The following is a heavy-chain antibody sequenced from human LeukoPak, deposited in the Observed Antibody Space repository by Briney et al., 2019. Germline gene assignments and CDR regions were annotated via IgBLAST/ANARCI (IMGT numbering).Heavy chain of an antibody. V-gene: IGHV3-48*03. CDR3: AELGITMIGGV. Sequence: GGSLRLSCAASGFTFSSYEMNWVRQAPGKGPEWVSYISSSGSTIYYADSVKGRFTISRDNAKDSLYLQMNSLRAEDTAVYYCAELGITMIGGVWGKGTTVTISS. CDR2: ISSSGSTI. D-gene: IGHD3-10*02. CDR1: GFTFSSYE. J-gene: IGHJ6*04.